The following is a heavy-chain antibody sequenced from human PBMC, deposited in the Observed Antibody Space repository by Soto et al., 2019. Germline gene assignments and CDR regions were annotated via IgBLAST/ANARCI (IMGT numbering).Heavy chain of an antibody. J-gene: IGHJ6*02. CDR3: ARETPAVAGTHYYYGMDV. V-gene: IGHV3-48*01. CDR1: GFTFSSYS. D-gene: IGHD6-19*01. Sequence: EVQLVESGGGLVQPGGSLRLSCAASGFTFSSYSMNWVRQAPGKGLEWVSYISSSGSTIYYADSVKGRFTISRDNAKNSLYLQMNSLRAEDTAVYYCARETPAVAGTHYYYGMDVWGQGTTVTVSS. CDR2: ISSSGSTI.